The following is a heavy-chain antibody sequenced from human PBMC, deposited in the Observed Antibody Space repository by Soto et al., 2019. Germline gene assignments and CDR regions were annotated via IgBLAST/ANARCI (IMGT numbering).Heavy chain of an antibody. Sequence: EVQLVESGGGLVQPGGSLRLPCAASGFTLSSYSMNWVRQAPGKGLEWVSYISSSSSTIYYADSVKGRFTISRDNAKNSLYLQMNSLRAEDTAVYYCARADSGYAHGYYYYGMDVWGQGTTVTVSS. J-gene: IGHJ6*02. V-gene: IGHV3-48*01. CDR2: ISSSSSTI. D-gene: IGHD5-12*01. CDR3: ARADSGYAHGYYYYGMDV. CDR1: GFTLSSYS.